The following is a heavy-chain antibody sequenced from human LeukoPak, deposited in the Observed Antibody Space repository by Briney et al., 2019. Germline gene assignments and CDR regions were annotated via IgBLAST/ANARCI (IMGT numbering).Heavy chain of an antibody. CDR3: VRESVYGSRSYYSY. CDR2: IKQDGSEK. J-gene: IGHJ4*02. D-gene: IGHD3-10*01. CDR1: GFTFSSYW. V-gene: IGHV3-7*04. Sequence: GGSLRLSCAASGFTFSSYWMSWVRQAPGKGLEWVANIKQDGSEKFYVDSVKCRFTISRDNAKSSLYLQMNSLRAEDTAVYFCVRESVYGSRSYYSYWGQGTLVTVSS.